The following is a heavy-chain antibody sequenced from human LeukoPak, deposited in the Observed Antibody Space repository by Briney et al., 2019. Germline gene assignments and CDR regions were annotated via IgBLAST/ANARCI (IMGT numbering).Heavy chain of an antibody. V-gene: IGHV3-30*02. CDR1: GFTFSSYG. CDR3: AKDSTYSSASNWFDP. D-gene: IGHD3-22*01. J-gene: IGHJ5*02. CDR2: IRYDGSNK. Sequence: GGSLRLSCAASGFTFSSYGMHWVRQAPGKGLEWVAFIRYDGSNKYYADSVKGRFTISRDNSKNTLYLQMNSLRAEDTAVYYCAKDSTYSSASNWFDPWGQGTLVTVSS.